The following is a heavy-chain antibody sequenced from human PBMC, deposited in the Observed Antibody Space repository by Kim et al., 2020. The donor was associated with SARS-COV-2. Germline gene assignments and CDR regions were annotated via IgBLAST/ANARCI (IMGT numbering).Heavy chain of an antibody. Sequence: GGSLRLSCAASGFTFSSYSMNWVRQAPGKGLEWVSSISSSSSYIYYADSAKGRFTISRDNAKNSLYLQMNSLRAEDTAVYYCARDGYDILTGYPRAFDYWGQGTLVTVSS. J-gene: IGHJ4*02. D-gene: IGHD3-9*01. CDR1: GFTFSSYS. CDR3: ARDGYDILTGYPRAFDY. V-gene: IGHV3-21*01. CDR2: ISSSSSYI.